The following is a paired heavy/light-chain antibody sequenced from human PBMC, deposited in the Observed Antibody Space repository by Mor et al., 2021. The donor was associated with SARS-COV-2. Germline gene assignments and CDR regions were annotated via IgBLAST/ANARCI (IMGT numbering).Light chain of an antibody. V-gene: IGKV3-15*01. CDR1: QSVSSK. CDR2: GAS. J-gene: IGKJ1*01. Sequence: EIVMTQSPATLSVSPGERATLSCRASQSVSSKLAWYQQKPGQAPRLLIYGASTRATGIPSRFSGSGSGTEFTLTISSLQSEDFALYYCQQYNNWPPWTFGQGTRVEIK. CDR3: QQYNNWPPWT.
Heavy chain of an antibody. D-gene: IGHD1-26*01. CDR3: AADPGAWDWFDP. CDR2: ISYDGSEK. V-gene: IGHV3-30*03. Sequence: QVQLVESGGGVVQRGGSLRLSCAVSRFTFSNYGVHWVRLAPGKGLEWLAVISYDGSEKYYSDSVEGRFTISRDDSKNTVYLQMNSLRDEDTATYFCAADPGAWDWFDPWGQGTLVAVSS. J-gene: IGHJ5*02. CDR1: RFTFSNYG.